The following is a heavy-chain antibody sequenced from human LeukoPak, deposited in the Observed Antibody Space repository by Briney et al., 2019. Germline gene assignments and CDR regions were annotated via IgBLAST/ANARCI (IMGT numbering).Heavy chain of an antibody. D-gene: IGHD5-18*01. CDR2: INHSGST. J-gene: IGHJ4*02. V-gene: IGHV4-34*01. CDR3: ARFYFRGYSYGYNY. Sequence: SETLSLTCAVYGGSFSGYYWSWIRQPPGKGLEWIGEINHSGSTNYNPSLKSRVTVSVDTSKNQFSLKLSSVTAADTAVYYCARFYFRGYSYGYNYWGQGTLVTVSS. CDR1: GGSFSGYY.